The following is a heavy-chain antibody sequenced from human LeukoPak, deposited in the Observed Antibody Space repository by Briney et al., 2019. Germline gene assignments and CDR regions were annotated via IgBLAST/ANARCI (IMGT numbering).Heavy chain of an antibody. J-gene: IGHJ3*02. CDR3: ARVGRIGLRPWGGAFDI. Sequence: GGSLRLSCAASGFTFSSYAMSWVRQAPGKGLEWVSAISGSGGSTYYADSVKGRFTISRDNSKNTLYLQMNSLRAEDTAVYYCARVGRIGLRPWGGAFDIWGQGTMVTVSS. CDR2: ISGSGGST. CDR1: GFTFSSYA. V-gene: IGHV3-23*01. D-gene: IGHD3-16*01.